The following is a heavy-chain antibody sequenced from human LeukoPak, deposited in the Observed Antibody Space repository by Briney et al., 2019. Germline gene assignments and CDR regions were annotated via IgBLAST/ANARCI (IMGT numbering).Heavy chain of an antibody. J-gene: IGHJ4*02. CDR3: ARSTIAAGGTLDY. CDR2: IYHGGST. D-gene: IGHD6-13*01. CDR1: GYSISSGYY. Sequence: SETLSLTCAVSGYSISSGYYWGWIRQPPGKGLEWIGSIYHGGSTYYNPSLKSRVTISIDTSKNQFSLKLNSVTAADTAVYYCARSTIAAGGTLDYWGQGTLVTVSS. V-gene: IGHV4-38-2*01.